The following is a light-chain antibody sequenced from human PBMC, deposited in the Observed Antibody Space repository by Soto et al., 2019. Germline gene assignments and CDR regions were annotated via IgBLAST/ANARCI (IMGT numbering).Light chain of an antibody. J-gene: IGKJ1*01. CDR3: QQFSNGPPSWT. V-gene: IGKV3-15*01. CDR2: GAA. Sequence: ETVLTQSPVTLSLSPGQGAALSCRASQSISGNLAWYQQKPGQAPRLLIYGAAMRATGVPARFSGSGSGTEFTLTISSLQSEDSAVYYCQQFSNGPPSWTFGQGTKVDIK. CDR1: QSISGN.